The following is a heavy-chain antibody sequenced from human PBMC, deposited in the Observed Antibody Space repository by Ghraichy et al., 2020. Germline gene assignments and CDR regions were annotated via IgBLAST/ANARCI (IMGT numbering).Heavy chain of an antibody. D-gene: IGHD2-2*01. J-gene: IGHJ3*02. CDR3: ARGGGVVVVPAAMGYDAFDI. V-gene: IGHV4-59*01. CDR2: IYYSGST. Sequence: SETLSLTCTVSGGSISSYYWSWIRQPPGKGLEWIGYIYYSGSTNYNPSLKSRVTISVDTSKNQFSLKLSSVTAADTAVYYCARGGGVVVVPAAMGYDAFDIWGQGTMVTVSS. CDR1: GGSISSYY.